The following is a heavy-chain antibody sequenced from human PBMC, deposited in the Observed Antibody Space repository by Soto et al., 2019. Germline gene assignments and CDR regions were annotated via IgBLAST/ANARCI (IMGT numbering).Heavy chain of an antibody. D-gene: IGHD2-2*01. V-gene: IGHV4-4*02. CDR1: GGSISSSNW. J-gene: IGHJ6*02. Sequence: QVQLQESGPGLVKPSGTLSLTCAVSGGSISSSNWWSWVRQPPGKGLEWIGEIYHSGSTNYNPSLKSRVTIAVDKSTNQFSLKLSSVTAADTAVYYCARVVGGYYYGMDVWGQGTTVTVSS. CDR2: IYHSGST. CDR3: ARVVGGYYYGMDV.